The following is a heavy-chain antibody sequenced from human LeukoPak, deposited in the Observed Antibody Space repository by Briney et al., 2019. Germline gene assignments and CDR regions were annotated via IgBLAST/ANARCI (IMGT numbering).Heavy chain of an antibody. CDR3: TRAGGYDNFLDY. V-gene: IGHV3-49*04. CDR1: GFTFGEYG. J-gene: IGHJ4*02. CDR2: IRSKVHDSTP. D-gene: IGHD5-12*01. Sequence: GESLKISCKTSGFTFGEYGFNWVRQAPGRGLEWVGFIRSKVHDSTPQYAASVKGRFTISRDDSKDIAYLQMNSLKTEDTAVYYCTRAGGYDNFLDYWGQGTPVTVSS.